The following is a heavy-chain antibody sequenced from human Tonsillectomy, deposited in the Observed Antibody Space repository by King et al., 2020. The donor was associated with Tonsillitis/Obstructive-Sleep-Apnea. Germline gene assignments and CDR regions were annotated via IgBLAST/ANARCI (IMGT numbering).Heavy chain of an antibody. V-gene: IGHV3-30*04. Sequence: VQLVESGGGVVQPGRSLRLSCAASGFTFSSYAMHWVRQAPGKGLEWVAVISYDGSNKYYADSVKGRFTISRDNSKNTLYLQMNSLRAEDTAVYYCARGSSGYDPDAFYICGQGTMVTASS. J-gene: IGHJ3*02. CDR3: ARGSSGYDPDAFYI. CDR2: ISYDGSNK. CDR1: GFTFSSYA. D-gene: IGHD5-12*01.